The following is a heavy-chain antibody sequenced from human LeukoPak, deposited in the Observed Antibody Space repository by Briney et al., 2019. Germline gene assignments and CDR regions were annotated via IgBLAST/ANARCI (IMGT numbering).Heavy chain of an antibody. J-gene: IGHJ4*02. CDR1: GGSISSYC. Sequence: SETLSLTCTVSGGSISSYCWSWIRQPPGKGLEWIGYIYYSGSTNYNPSLTSRVTISVDPSKNQSSLKLSSVTAADTAVYYCARIGAAAGNFDYWGQGTLVTVSS. V-gene: IGHV4-59*08. CDR3: ARIGAAAGNFDY. CDR2: IYYSGST. D-gene: IGHD6-13*01.